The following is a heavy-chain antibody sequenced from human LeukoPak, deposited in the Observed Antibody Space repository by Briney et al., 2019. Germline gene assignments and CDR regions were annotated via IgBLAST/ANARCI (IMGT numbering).Heavy chain of an antibody. J-gene: IGHJ4*01. CDR3: IREVQVRASASLGL. CDR2: MNSAGTTI. Sequence: GGSLRLSCAASGFTISGFWMHWVRQVPGEGLVWVARMNSAGTTINYADSVKGRFTISRDNVRNTLHLQMNNLSLEDTAVYFCIREVQVRASASLGLWGRGTLVTIS. CDR1: GFTISGFW. V-gene: IGHV3-74*01. D-gene: IGHD1-1*01.